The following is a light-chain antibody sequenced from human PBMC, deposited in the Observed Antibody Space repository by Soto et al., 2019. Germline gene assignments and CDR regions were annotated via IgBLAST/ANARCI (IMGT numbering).Light chain of an antibody. CDR3: QQYNNWPPMYS. Sequence: EIVMTQSPATLSVSPGERATLSCRASQSVTNNLAWYQQKPGQAPRLLIYGASTRATGIPARFSGSGSGTEFTLTISSPQSEDFAVYYCQQYNNWPPMYSFGQGTKLEIK. V-gene: IGKV3-15*01. CDR1: QSVTNN. CDR2: GAS. J-gene: IGKJ2*01.